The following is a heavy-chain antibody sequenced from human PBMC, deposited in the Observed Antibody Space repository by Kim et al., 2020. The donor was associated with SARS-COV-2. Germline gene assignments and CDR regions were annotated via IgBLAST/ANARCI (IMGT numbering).Heavy chain of an antibody. CDR1: GYTFTSYG. Sequence: ASVKVSCKASGYTFTSYGISWVRQAPGQGLEWMGWISAYNGNTNYAQKLQGRVTMTTDTSTSTAYMELRSLRSDDTAVYYCARDLVTMVRGVITYYYGMDVWGQGTTVTVSS. V-gene: IGHV1-18*04. J-gene: IGHJ6*02. CDR3: ARDLVTMVRGVITYYYGMDV. D-gene: IGHD3-10*01. CDR2: ISAYNGNT.